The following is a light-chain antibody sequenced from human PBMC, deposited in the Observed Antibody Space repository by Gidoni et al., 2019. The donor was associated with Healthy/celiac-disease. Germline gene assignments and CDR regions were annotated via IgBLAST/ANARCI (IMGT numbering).Light chain of an antibody. J-gene: IGKJ1*01. Sequence: ETLMTATPATLSVSPGERASLSCRASQSVSSNLAWYPQKPGQAPRLLIYGASTRATGIPAMFSGSGSGTEFTLTISSLQSEDFAVYYCQQYNNWPPWTFXQXTKVEIK. CDR1: QSVSSN. CDR3: QQYNNWPPWT. V-gene: IGKV3-15*01. CDR2: GAS.